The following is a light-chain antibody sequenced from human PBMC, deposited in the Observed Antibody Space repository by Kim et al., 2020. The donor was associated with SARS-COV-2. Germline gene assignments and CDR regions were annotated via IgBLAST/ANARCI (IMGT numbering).Light chain of an antibody. CDR1: QSVRSN. V-gene: IGKV3-15*01. Sequence: EIVMTQSPATLSVSPGERATLSCRASQSVRSNLAWYQQKPGQAPRLLIYGASNRATGIPARSSGSGSGTEFTLTISSLQSGDFAVYYCHQYNNWPLTFGGGTKVDIK. J-gene: IGKJ4*01. CDR2: GAS. CDR3: HQYNNWPLT.